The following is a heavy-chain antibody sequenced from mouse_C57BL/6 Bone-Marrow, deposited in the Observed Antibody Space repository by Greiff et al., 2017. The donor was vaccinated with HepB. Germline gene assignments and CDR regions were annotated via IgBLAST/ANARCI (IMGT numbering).Heavy chain of an antibody. Sequence: EVKLMESGPELVKPGASVKISCKASGYSFTDYNMNWVKQSNGKSLVWIGVINPNYGTTSYNQKFKGKATLTVDQSSSTAYMQLNSLTSEDSAVYYCARSGDDGYFLDYWGQGTTLTVSS. CDR2: INPNYGTT. J-gene: IGHJ2*01. CDR3: ARSGDDGYFLDY. D-gene: IGHD2-3*01. CDR1: GYSFTDYN. V-gene: IGHV1-39*01.